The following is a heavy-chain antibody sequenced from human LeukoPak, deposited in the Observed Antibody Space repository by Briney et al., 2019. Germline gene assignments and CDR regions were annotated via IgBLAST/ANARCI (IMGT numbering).Heavy chain of an antibody. CDR3: ARDMKRSRARWENLGFDP. Sequence: ASVKVSCKASGFTLSGYYLQWVRQAPGQGLDWMGWIKPDSGGTNYAQKFQGRVTMTRDTSIKTGYMELSRLRSDDTAVYYCARDMKRSRARWENLGFDPWGQGTLVTVSS. CDR1: GFTLSGYY. V-gene: IGHV1-2*02. J-gene: IGHJ5*02. CDR2: IKPDSGGT. D-gene: IGHD1-26*01.